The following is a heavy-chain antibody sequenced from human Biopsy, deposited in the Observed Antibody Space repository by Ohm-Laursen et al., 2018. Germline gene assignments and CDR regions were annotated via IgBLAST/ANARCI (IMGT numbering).Heavy chain of an antibody. V-gene: IGHV4-59*01. CDR3: ARTPRDSFWSGSYKRGLWFDP. D-gene: IGHD3-3*01. CDR1: GGSIISYY. Sequence: PPWTLSLTCSVSGGSIISYYWTWIRPPPGKGLEWIGNVYNGGIPNYNPSLKSRVTISKDTSTNQFSLQVNSGTAADTAVYYCARTPRDSFWSGSYKRGLWFDPWGQGTLVIVSS. J-gene: IGHJ5*02. CDR2: VYNGGIP.